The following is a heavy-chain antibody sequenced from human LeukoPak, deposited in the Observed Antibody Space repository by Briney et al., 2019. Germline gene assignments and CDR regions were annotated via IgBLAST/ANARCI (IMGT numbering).Heavy chain of an antibody. J-gene: IGHJ6*02. D-gene: IGHD3-10*01. Sequence: PSETLSLTCAVYGGSFSGYYWSWIRQPPGKGLEWVAVISYDGSNKYYADSVKGRFTISRDNSKNTLYLQMNSLRAEDTAVYYCAKELPSMVRGVIGYYYYGMDVWGQGTTVTVSS. CDR3: AKELPSMVRGVIGYYYYGMDV. CDR2: ISYDGSNK. CDR1: GGSFSGYY. V-gene: IGHV3-30*18.